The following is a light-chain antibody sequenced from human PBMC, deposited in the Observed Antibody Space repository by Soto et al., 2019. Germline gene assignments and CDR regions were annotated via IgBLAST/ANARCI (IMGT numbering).Light chain of an antibody. J-gene: IGLJ2*01. CDR1: RSDVGSDNL. CDR3: SSYAPSTTLKI. V-gene: IGLV2-23*01. CDR2: EGT. Sequence: QSALTQPASVSGSPGQSITISCTGTRSDVGSDNLVSWYQQHPGKAPKLMTYEGTRRPSGVSNRFSGSKSGNTASLTISGLQAEDEADYYCSSYAPSTTLKIFGGGTKVTVL.